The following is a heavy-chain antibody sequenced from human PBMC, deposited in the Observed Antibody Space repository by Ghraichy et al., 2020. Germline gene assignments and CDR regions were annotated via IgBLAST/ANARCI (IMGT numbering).Heavy chain of an antibody. CDR2: ISYSGLST. Sequence: GGSLRLSCVASGFSFITYAMTRVHQTPGKGLEWVSTISYSGLSTFYADSVKGRFTISRDNSKNTLYLQLNSLRVEDTALSYCVKDRGHPYSNYYMDVWGKGTTVTGSS. D-gene: IGHD4-11*01. J-gene: IGHJ6*03. CDR3: VKDRGHPYSNYYMDV. CDR1: GFSFITYA. V-gene: IGHV3-23*01.